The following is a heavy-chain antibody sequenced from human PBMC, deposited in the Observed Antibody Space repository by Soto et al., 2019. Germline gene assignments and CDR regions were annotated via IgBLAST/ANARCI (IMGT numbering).Heavy chain of an antibody. CDR2: MNAKSGDT. Sequence: GASVKVSCKASGYTFSDFDINWLRQASGQGPEWMGWMNAKSGDTFFAQRFQGKFNMTWDTSLSTAYMEVGSLTSDDTAMYYCARGNPFNYAGFDVWGQGTTVTVSS. CDR3: ARGNPFNYAGFDV. CDR1: GYTFSDFD. V-gene: IGHV1-8*01. D-gene: IGHD3-16*01. J-gene: IGHJ6*02.